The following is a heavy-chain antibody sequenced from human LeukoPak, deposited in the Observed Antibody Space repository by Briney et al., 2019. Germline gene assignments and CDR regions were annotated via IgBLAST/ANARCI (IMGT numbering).Heavy chain of an antibody. CDR2: IRPNSGGT. V-gene: IGHV1-2*02. J-gene: IGHJ6*02. CDR3: ATYSNSTLQYYYGLDV. CDR1: GYTFTGYY. Sequence: ASVNDPCKTSGYTFTGYYLHWVRQAPGQGLEWMGWIRPNSGGTKNAQKFQGRVTMTRDTSISTAYMELNRLTSDDTAVYYCATYSNSTLQYYYGLDVWGQGTTVTVSS. D-gene: IGHD6-6*01.